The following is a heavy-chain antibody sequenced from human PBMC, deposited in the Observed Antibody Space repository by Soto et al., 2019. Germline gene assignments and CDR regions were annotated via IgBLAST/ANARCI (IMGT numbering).Heavy chain of an antibody. CDR2: INPNSGGT. J-gene: IGHJ6*02. D-gene: IGHD6-19*01. V-gene: IGHV1-2*04. CDR1: GYTFTGYY. Sequence: GSAVKVSCKASGYTFTGYYMHWVRQAPGQGLEWMGWINPNSGGTNYAQKFQGWVTMTRDTSISTAYMELSRLRSDDTAVYYCARDPIAVAGTPFYYYGLAVRGQGTTVTGSS. CDR3: ARDPIAVAGTPFYYYGLAV.